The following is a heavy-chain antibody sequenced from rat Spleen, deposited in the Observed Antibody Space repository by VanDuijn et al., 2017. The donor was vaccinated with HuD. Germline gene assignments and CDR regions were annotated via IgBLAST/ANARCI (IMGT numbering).Heavy chain of an antibody. CDR3: ASNDY. CDR1: GFTFSNFD. Sequence: EVQVVESGGGLVQPGRSMKLSCAASGFTFSNFDMAWVRQAPTRGLEWVASIGTSGDSTYYRDSVKGRFTVSRDDAKSTLYLQMDSLRSEDTATYYCASNDYWGQGVMVTVSS. V-gene: IGHV5-25*01. J-gene: IGHJ2*01. CDR2: IGTSGDST.